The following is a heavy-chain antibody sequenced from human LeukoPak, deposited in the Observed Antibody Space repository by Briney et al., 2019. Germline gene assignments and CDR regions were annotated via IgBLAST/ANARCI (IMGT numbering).Heavy chain of an antibody. V-gene: IGHV4-59*08. CDR3: ATPTWDSSGYYYYYYMDV. D-gene: IGHD3-22*01. CDR1: GGSISSYY. CDR2: IYYSGST. Sequence: SETLSLTCTVSGGSISSYYWSWIRQPPGKGLDWIGYIYYSGSTNYNPSLKSRVTISVDTSKNQFSLKLSSVTAADTAVYYCATPTWDSSGYYYYYYMDVWGKGTTVTVSS. J-gene: IGHJ6*03.